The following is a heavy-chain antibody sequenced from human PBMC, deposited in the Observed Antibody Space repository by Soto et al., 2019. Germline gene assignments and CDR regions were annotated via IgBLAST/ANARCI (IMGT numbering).Heavy chain of an antibody. Sequence: SETLSLTCTVSGVTISSDAYYWSWICQPPGKGLVWIGNIYHTGSTNYSPSLKSRVDISLDRSTNQFSLRLSSVTAADTAVYYCARYRFSGTKWSNFDYWGQGTLVTVSS. D-gene: IGHD3-16*02. CDR2: IYHTGST. V-gene: IGHV4-31*03. CDR1: GVTISSDAYY. CDR3: ARYRFSGTKWSNFDY. J-gene: IGHJ4*02.